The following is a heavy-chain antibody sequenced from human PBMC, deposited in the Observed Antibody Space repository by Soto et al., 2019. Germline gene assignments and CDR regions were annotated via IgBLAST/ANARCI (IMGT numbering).Heavy chain of an antibody. CDR2: ISGSGGST. D-gene: IGHD2-15*01. Sequence: GGSLRLSCAASGFTFSSYAMSWVRQAPGKGLEWVSAISGSGGSTYYADSVKGRFTISRDNSKNTLYLQMNSLRAEDTAVYYCAKDKYCSGGSCYHWFDPWGQGTLVTVSS. J-gene: IGHJ5*02. CDR3: AKDKYCSGGSCYHWFDP. V-gene: IGHV3-23*01. CDR1: GFTFSSYA.